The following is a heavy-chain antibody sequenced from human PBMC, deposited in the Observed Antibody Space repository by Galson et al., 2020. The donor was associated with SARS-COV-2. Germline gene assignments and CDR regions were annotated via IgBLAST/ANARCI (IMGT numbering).Heavy chain of an antibody. V-gene: IGHV4-39*07. CDR3: ARWDGGIYCVLFDY. CDR1: GGSISSSGYY. D-gene: IGHD1-26*01. CDR2: IYYSGST. J-gene: IGHJ4*02. Sequence: ASETLSLTCTVSGGSISSSGYYWGWVRQPPGKGLEWIGNIYYSGSTNYNPSLKSRVTISVDTSKNQFSLKLRSVTAADTATDYCARWDGGIYCVLFDYWGQGTLVTVSS.